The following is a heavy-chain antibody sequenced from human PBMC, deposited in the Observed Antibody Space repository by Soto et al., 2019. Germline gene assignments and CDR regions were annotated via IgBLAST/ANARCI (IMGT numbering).Heavy chain of an antibody. CDR1: GGSISSYY. V-gene: IGHV4-59*08. CDR3: ARGREYSGYDQAYWFDP. J-gene: IGHJ5*02. CDR2: IYYSGST. Sequence: PSETLSLTCTVSGGSISSYYWSWIRQPPGKGLEWIGYIYYSGSTNYNPSLKSRVTISVDTSKNQFSLKLSSVTAADTAVYYCARGREYSGYDQAYWFDPWGQGTLVTVSS. D-gene: IGHD5-12*01.